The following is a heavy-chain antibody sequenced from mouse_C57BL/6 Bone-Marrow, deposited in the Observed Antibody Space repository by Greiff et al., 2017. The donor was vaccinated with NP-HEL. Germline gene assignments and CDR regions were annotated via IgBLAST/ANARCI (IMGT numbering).Heavy chain of an antibody. D-gene: IGHD2-10*02. CDR1: GYSITSGYY. Sequence: EVQLVESGPGLVKPSQSLSLTCSVTGYSITSGYYWNWIRRFPGNKLEWVGSISYDGSNNYSPSLQNPISITRDTSKNQFFLKLNSVTAEDTATYYCARAYGNYLDYWGQGTTLTVSS. V-gene: IGHV3-6*01. CDR3: ARAYGNYLDY. J-gene: IGHJ2*01. CDR2: ISYDGSN.